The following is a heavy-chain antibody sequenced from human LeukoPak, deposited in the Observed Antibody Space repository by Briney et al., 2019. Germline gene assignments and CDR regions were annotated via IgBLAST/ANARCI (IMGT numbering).Heavy chain of an antibody. Sequence: ASVKVSCKASGGTFSSYAISWVRQAPGQGLEWMGGIIPIFGTANYAQKFQGRVTIIADKSTSTAYMELSSLRSEDTAVYYCASGTGGIAAAGTFFDYWGQGTLVTVSS. V-gene: IGHV1-69*06. CDR2: IIPIFGTA. J-gene: IGHJ4*02. CDR1: GGTFSSYA. D-gene: IGHD6-13*01. CDR3: ASGTGGIAAAGTFFDY.